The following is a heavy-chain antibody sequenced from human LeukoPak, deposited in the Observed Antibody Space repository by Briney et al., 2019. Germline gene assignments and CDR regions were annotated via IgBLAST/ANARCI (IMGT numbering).Heavy chain of an antibody. CDR1: GGSFSGYC. CDR3: ARVNINNWHSCDY. Sequence: SETLSLTCAVYGGSFSGYCWSWIRQPPGKGLEWIGEINHSGSTNYNPSLKSRVTISVDTSKNQFSLNLSSVTAADTAVYYCARVNINNWHSCDYWGQGTLVTVSS. J-gene: IGHJ4*02. CDR2: INHSGST. V-gene: IGHV4-34*01. D-gene: IGHD1-1*01.